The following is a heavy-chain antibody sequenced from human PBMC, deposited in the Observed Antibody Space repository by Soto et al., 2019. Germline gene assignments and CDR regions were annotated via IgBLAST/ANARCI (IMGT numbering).Heavy chain of an antibody. Sequence: GGSLRLSCTASGFTFGDYAMSWFRQAPGKGLEWVGFIRSKAYGGTTEYAASVKGRFTISRDDSKSIAYLQMNSLKTEDTPVYYCTRDPNYDFWSGPQNFDYWGPGTLVTVSS. J-gene: IGHJ4*02. D-gene: IGHD3-3*01. CDR2: IRSKAYGGTT. CDR1: GFTFGDYA. CDR3: TRDPNYDFWSGPQNFDY. V-gene: IGHV3-49*03.